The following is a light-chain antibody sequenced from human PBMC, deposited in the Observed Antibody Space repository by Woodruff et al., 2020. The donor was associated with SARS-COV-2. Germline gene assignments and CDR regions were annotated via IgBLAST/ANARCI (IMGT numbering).Light chain of an antibody. J-gene: IGKJ1*01. Sequence: APKLLIYKASSLQSGVPSRFSGSGYGTEFTLTIRSLQPEDFATYYCQQYKSYSRTFGLGTKVEI. CDR2: KAS. CDR3: QQYKSYSRT. V-gene: IGKV1-5*03.